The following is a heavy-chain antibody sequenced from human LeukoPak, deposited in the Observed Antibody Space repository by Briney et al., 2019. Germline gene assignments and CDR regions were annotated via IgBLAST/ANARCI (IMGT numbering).Heavy chain of an antibody. V-gene: IGHV4-59*08. CDR2: IYYSGST. J-gene: IGHJ6*03. CDR1: GGSISSYY. D-gene: IGHD6-13*01. CDR3: ARGAGSSWYSYYYYYMDV. Sequence: PSETLSLTCTVSGGSISSYYWSWIRQPAGKGLEWIGYIYYSGSTNYNPSLKSRVTISVDTSKNQFSLKLSSVTAADTAVYYCARGAGSSWYSYYYYYMDVWGKGTTVTVSS.